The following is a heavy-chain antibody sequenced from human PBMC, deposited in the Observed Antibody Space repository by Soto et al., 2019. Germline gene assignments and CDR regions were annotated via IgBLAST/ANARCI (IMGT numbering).Heavy chain of an antibody. CDR2: MSPNSGAT. V-gene: IGHV1-8*01. CDR3: AREGLVLVPTTVNSDYYYYAMDV. CDR1: GYTFTTYD. J-gene: IGHJ6*02. Sequence: ASVKVSCKASGYTFTTYDINWVRQATGQGLEWLGWMSPNSGATGYAQKFQGRVTMTRDTSMTTAYMELSSLRSEDTAVYYCAREGLVLVPTTVNSDYYYYAMDVWGQGTTVTVSS. D-gene: IGHD2-2*01.